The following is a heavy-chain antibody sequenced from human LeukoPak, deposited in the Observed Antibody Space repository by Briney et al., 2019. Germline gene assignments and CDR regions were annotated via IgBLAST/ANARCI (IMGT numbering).Heavy chain of an antibody. Sequence: GGSLRLSCAASGFTFSSYSMKWVRQAPATGREWVSSISSSSSYIYYADSLKGRFTISRDNAKNSLYLQMNSLRAEDTAVDYCARDTVYYGSGSYYIQGYYYYYMDVWGKGTTVTVSS. D-gene: IGHD3-10*01. CDR3: ARDTVYYGSGSYYIQGYYYYYMDV. CDR1: GFTFSSYS. CDR2: ISSSSSYI. J-gene: IGHJ6*03. V-gene: IGHV3-21*01.